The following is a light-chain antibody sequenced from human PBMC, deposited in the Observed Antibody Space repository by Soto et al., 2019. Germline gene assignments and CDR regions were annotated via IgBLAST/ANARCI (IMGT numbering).Light chain of an antibody. CDR1: QSVSSSY. CDR2: GAS. Sequence: EIVLTQSPGTLSLSPGERATLSCRASQSVSSSYLAGYQQKPRQAPRLLIYGASSRATGIPDRLSGSGSGTDFTVTISRRDPEDFAVYCCQQYGSSLYPFGEGTKLGIK. V-gene: IGKV3-20*01. J-gene: IGKJ2*01. CDR3: QQYGSSLYP.